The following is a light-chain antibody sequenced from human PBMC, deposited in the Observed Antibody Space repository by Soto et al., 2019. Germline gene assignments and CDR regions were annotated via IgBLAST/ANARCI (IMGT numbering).Light chain of an antibody. Sequence: QSPATLSVSPGERATLSCRASQSVSSDLGWYQQKPGQAPRLLIYDASNRATGIPARFSGSGSGTDFTLTISSLEPEDFAVYYCQQRHSWPLTFGGGTKVDIK. J-gene: IGKJ4*01. CDR3: QQRHSWPLT. CDR2: DAS. V-gene: IGKV3-11*01. CDR1: QSVSSD.